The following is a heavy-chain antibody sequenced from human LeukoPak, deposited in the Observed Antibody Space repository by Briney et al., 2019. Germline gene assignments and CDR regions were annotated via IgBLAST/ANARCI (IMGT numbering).Heavy chain of an antibody. CDR2: IYYSGST. CDR3: ARVITMVRALDP. J-gene: IGHJ5*02. CDR1: GGSISSGGYY. D-gene: IGHD3-10*01. V-gene: IGHV4-31*03. Sequence: SETLSLTCTVFGGSISSGGYYWSWIRQHPGKGLEWIGYIYYSGSTYYNPSLKSRVTISVDTSKNQFSLKLSSVTAADAAVYYCARVITMVRALDPWGQGTLVTVSS.